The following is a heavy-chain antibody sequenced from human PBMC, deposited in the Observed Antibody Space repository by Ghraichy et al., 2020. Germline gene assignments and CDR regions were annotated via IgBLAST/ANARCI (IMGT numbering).Heavy chain of an antibody. V-gene: IGHV4-59*01. CDR2: IYYSGST. Sequence: SETRSLTCTVSGGSISSYYWSWIRQPPGKGLEWIGYIYYSGSTNYNPSLKSRVTISVDTSKNQFSRKLSSVTAADTAVYYCARADRRMYYFAYWGQGTLVPVSS. J-gene: IGHJ4*02. CDR3: ARADRRMYYFAY. D-gene: IGHD2-8*01. CDR1: GGSISSYY.